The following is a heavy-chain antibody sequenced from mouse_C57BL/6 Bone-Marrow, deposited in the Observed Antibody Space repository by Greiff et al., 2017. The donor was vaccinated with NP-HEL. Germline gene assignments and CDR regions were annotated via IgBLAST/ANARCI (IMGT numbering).Heavy chain of an antibody. V-gene: IGHV2-3*01. Sequence: VKVVESGPGLVAPSQSLSITCTVSGFSLTSYGVSWVRQPPGKGLEWLGVIWGDGSTNYHSALISRLSISKDNSKSQVFLKLNSLQTDDTATYYCAKGGTGLRQNAMDYWGQGTSVTVSS. D-gene: IGHD2-2*01. CDR3: AKGGTGLRQNAMDY. CDR1: GFSLTSYG. J-gene: IGHJ4*01. CDR2: IWGDGST.